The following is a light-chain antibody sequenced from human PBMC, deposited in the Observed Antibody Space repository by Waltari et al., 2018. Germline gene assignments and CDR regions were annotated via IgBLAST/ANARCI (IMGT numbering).Light chain of an antibody. CDR2: GAS. V-gene: IGKV1-6*01. J-gene: IGKJ1*01. CDR1: QDIRSD. Sequence: AIRMTQSPPSLSASVGDRVTITCRASQDIRSDLGWYQQKPGKAPQVLIFGASRLHNGVPSRFSGSGSDTDFSLTISGLQAEDYATYYCQQYNSHFRTFGQGTKVEVK. CDR3: QQYNSHFRT.